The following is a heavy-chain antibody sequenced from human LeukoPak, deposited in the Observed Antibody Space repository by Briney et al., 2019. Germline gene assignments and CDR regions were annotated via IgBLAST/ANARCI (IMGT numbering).Heavy chain of an antibody. Sequence: ASVKVSCKASGYTFTSYYMHWVRQAPGQGLEWMGIINPSGRSTTYAQKFQGRVTTTRDTSTSTVYMELSSLRSEDTAVYYCARGNNPGYCSGGTCYIGWFDPWGQGTLVTVSS. V-gene: IGHV1-46*01. D-gene: IGHD2-15*01. J-gene: IGHJ5*02. CDR2: INPSGRST. CDR3: ARGNNPGYCSGGTCYIGWFDP. CDR1: GYTFTSYY.